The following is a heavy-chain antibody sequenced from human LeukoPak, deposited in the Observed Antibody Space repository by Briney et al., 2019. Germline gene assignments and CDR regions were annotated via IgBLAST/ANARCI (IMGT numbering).Heavy chain of an antibody. CDR2: ISSSSSYI. V-gene: IGHV3-21*01. D-gene: IGHD2-15*01. CDR3: ARDLDCSGGSCYGWYFDY. CDR1: GFTFSSYS. J-gene: IGHJ4*02. Sequence: GGSLRLSCAASGFTFSSYSMNWVGQAPGKGLEWVSSISSSSSYIYYADSVKGRFTISRDNAKSSLYLQMNSLRAEDTAVYYCARDLDCSGGSCYGWYFDYWGQGTLVTVSP.